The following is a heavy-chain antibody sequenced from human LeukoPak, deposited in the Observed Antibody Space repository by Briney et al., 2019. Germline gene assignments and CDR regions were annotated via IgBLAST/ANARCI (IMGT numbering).Heavy chain of an antibody. J-gene: IGHJ4*02. CDR2: IYHSGST. D-gene: IGHD3-22*01. V-gene: IGHV4-30-2*01. CDR3: ARDRDTYYYDS. CDR1: GGSISSGGYS. Sequence: PSETLSLTCAVSGGSISSGGYSWSWIRQPPGKGLEWIGYIYHSGSTYYNPSLKSRVTISVDRSKNQFSLKLSSVTAADTAVYYCARDRDTYYYDSWGQGTLVTVSS.